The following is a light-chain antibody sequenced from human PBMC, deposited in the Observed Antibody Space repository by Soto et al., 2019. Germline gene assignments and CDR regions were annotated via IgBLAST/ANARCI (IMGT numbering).Light chain of an antibody. CDR2: GAS. Sequence: EIVMTQSPATLSVSPGERATLSCRASQGLGTNLAWYQQKPGQAPRLLIYGASTRATGIPDRFSGSGSGTDFTLTISRLEPEDFAVYYCQQYGSSWTFGQGTKVDIK. CDR3: QQYGSSWT. J-gene: IGKJ1*01. CDR1: QGLGTN. V-gene: IGKV3-20*01.